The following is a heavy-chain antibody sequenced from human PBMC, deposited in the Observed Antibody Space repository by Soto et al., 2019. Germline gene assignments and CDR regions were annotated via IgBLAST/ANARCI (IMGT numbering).Heavy chain of an antibody. Sequence: QVQLVESGGGVVQPGRSLRLSCVASGFTFSDHAMHWVRQAPGKGLEWVAVIWFDGSNEFYADSVKGRFTISRDNSRNTLSLQIDSLRAEDTGVYYCAKERNLGFGEYHLDYWGQGTLVTVSS. CDR2: IWFDGSNE. J-gene: IGHJ4*02. CDR1: GFTFSDHA. D-gene: IGHD3-10*01. CDR3: AKERNLGFGEYHLDY. V-gene: IGHV3-33*06.